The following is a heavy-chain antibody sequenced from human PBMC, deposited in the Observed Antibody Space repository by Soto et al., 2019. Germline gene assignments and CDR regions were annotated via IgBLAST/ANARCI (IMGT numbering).Heavy chain of an antibody. J-gene: IGHJ1*01. D-gene: IGHD6-13*01. CDR1: GGSISSSNW. Sequence: PSETLSLTCAVSGGSISSSNWWSWVRQPPGKGLEWIGEIYHSGSTNYNPSLKSRVTISVDKSKNQFSLKLSSVTAADTAVYYCARVEEPHYSSTGTDIAAAGTGEYFQPWGQGTLVTVS. CDR3: ARVEEPHYSSTGTDIAAAGTGEYFQP. CDR2: IYHSGST. V-gene: IGHV4-4*02.